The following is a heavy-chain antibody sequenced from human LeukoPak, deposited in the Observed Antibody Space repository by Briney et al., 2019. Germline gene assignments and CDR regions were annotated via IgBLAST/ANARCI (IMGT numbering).Heavy chain of an antibody. Sequence: PSETLSLTCAVYGGSFSGYYWSWIRQPPGKGLEWIGEINHSGSTNYNPSLKSRVTISVDTSKNQFSLKLSSVTAADTAVYYCARGPQTYCSGGSCYDFDYWGQGTLVTVSS. CDR2: INHSGST. D-gene: IGHD2-15*01. V-gene: IGHV4-34*01. CDR1: GGSFSGYY. CDR3: ARGPQTYCSGGSCYDFDY. J-gene: IGHJ4*02.